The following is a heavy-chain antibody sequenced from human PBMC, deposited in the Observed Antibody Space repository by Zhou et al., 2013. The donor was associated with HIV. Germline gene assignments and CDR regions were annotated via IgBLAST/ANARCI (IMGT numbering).Heavy chain of an antibody. V-gene: IGHV1-46*01. CDR2: INPGGNIK. D-gene: IGHD1-1*01. J-gene: IGHJ4*02. CDR1: GYTFSDSY. CDR3: VRDKNGRTILDF. Sequence: QVQLVQSGAEVKKPGASVKVSCKGSGYTFSDSYIYWVRQAPGQGLDYMGVINPGGNIKSYAQKFQGRVSMTTDTSTSTAYMELSSLRSEDTAVYYCVRDKNGRTILDFWGQGTLVTVSS.